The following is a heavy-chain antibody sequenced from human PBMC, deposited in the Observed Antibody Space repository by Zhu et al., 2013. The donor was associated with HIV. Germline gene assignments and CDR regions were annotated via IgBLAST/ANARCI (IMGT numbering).Heavy chain of an antibody. CDR1: GYTFTTDN. CDR2: LSVYNGNT. V-gene: IGHV1-18*04. J-gene: IGHJ4*02. CDR3: ARGGCSATSCYNPLDY. Sequence: QVQLVRSGAEVKKPGASVKVSCQASGYTFTTDNVNWVRQAPGQGLEWMGWLSVYNGNTNYAQNLQGRVTMTTDTSTNTAYLELRSLTSDDTAVYYCARGGCSATSCYNPLDYWGQGTLVTVSS. D-gene: IGHD2-2*02.